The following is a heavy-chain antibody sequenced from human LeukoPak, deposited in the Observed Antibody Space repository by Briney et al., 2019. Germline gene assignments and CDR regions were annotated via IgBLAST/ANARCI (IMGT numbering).Heavy chain of an antibody. CDR2: ISYDGSNK. Sequence: GGSLRLSCAASGFTFSSYGMHWVRQAPGKGLEGVAVISYDGSNKYYADSVKGRFTISRDNSKNTLYLQMNSLRAEDTAVYYCAHPGYSYGYYFDYWGQGTLVTVSS. CDR3: AHPGYSYGYYFDY. D-gene: IGHD5-18*01. J-gene: IGHJ4*02. V-gene: IGHV3-30*03. CDR1: GFTFSSYG.